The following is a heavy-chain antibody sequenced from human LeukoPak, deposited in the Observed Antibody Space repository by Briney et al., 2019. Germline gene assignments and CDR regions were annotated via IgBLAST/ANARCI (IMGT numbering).Heavy chain of an antibody. CDR2: IWYDGRNK. D-gene: IGHD3-22*01. Sequence: PGGSLTLSCAASGFTFSSYGMHWVRQPPGKGLEWVAVIWYDGRNKYYADSVKGRFTISRYNSKNTLYLQMNSLRAEDTAVYYCARETYYYDSSGYYLPSLPMFDYWGQGTLVTVSS. CDR3: ARETYYYDSSGYYLPSLPMFDY. CDR1: GFTFSSYG. J-gene: IGHJ4*02. V-gene: IGHV3-33*01.